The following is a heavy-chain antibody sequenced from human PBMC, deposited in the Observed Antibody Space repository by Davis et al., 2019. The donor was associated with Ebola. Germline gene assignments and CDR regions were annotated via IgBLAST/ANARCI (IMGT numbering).Heavy chain of an antibody. CDR1: GFVFSSYV. Sequence: GGSLRLSCAASGFVFSSYVMSWVRRAPGKGLEWVSTLGLSADTYYADSVKGRFTISRDNSKNTLYLQMNSLRAEDTAVYYCAKDLYSSGWWGGAFDIWGQGTMVTVSS. J-gene: IGHJ3*02. CDR2: LGLSADT. CDR3: AKDLYSSGWWGGAFDI. D-gene: IGHD6-19*01. V-gene: IGHV3-23*01.